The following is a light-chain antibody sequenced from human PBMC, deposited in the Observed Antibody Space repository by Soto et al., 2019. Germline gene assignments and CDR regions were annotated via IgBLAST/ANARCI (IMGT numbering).Light chain of an antibody. CDR2: RAS. Sequence: EIVMTQSPDTLSVSPGETATLSCRASESVNGNLAWYQQKPGQAPRLLIHRASTRANGVTARFSGSGSGTEYTLIINSLQSEDFAVYYCHQYNYWPSFGQGTKVDIK. V-gene: IGKV3-15*01. J-gene: IGKJ1*01. CDR3: HQYNYWPS. CDR1: ESVNGN.